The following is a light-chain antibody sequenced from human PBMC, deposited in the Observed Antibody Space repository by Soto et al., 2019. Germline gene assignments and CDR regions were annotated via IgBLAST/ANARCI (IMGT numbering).Light chain of an antibody. Sequence: QLVLTQSPSASASLGALVKLTCTLSSGHSSYAIAWHQQQPEKGPRYLMKLNSDGSHSKGDGIPDRFSGSSSGAERYLTISSLQSEDEADYYCQTWGTGSVVFGGGTKLTVL. V-gene: IGLV4-69*01. CDR3: QTWGTGSVV. J-gene: IGLJ2*01. CDR2: LNSDGSH. CDR1: SGHSSYA.